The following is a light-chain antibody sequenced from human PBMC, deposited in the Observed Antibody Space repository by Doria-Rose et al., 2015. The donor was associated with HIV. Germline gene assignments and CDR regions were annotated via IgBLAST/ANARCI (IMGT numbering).Light chain of an antibody. CDR2: GAS. V-gene: IGKV1-9*01. CDR3: QQFDSFPRT. J-gene: IGKJ1*01. Sequence: TQSPSFLSASVGVRVTITCRASQGISRYLAWYQQKPGKAPTLLIFGASTLQSGVPSRFSGSGSGTEFTLTISSLQPKDFATYYCQQFDSFPRTFGQGTKVELK. CDR1: QGISRY.